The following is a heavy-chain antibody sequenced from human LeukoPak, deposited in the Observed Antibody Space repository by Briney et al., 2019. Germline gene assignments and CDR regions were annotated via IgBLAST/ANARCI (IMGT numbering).Heavy chain of an antibody. CDR1: GFTFSNAW. CDR2: IKSKTDGGTT. J-gene: IGHJ4*02. Sequence: GGSLRLSCAASGFTFSNAWMSWVRQAPGKGLEWVGRIKSKTDGGTTDYAAPVKGRFTISRDDSKITLYLQMNSLKTEDTAVYYCTTSYYDSPRPSDYWGQGTLVTVSS. V-gene: IGHV3-15*01. D-gene: IGHD3-22*01. CDR3: TTSYYDSPRPSDY.